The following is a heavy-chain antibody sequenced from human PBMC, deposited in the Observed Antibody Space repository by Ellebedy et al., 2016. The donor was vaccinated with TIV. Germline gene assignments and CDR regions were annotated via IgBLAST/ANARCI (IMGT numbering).Heavy chain of an antibody. Sequence: AASVKVSCKASGYAFTHYGLHWVRQAPGQGLEWMAWINGGDGYPKYSWKFQGRVSFTRDTSATTAYMELSSLTSEDTAVYYCARSGDAWGIDFWGRGTLVTVSS. J-gene: IGHJ4*02. D-gene: IGHD3-16*01. V-gene: IGHV1-3*01. CDR2: INGGDGYP. CDR3: ARSGDAWGIDF. CDR1: GYAFTHYG.